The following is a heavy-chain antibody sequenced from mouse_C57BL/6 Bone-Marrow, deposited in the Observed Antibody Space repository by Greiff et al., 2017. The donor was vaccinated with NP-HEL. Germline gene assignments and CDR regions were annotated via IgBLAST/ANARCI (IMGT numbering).Heavy chain of an antibody. D-gene: IGHD1-1*01. CDR3: ARSAYGSSYAMDY. CDR1: GYSITSDY. Sequence: DVQLQQSGPGLAKPSQTLSLTCSVTGYSITSDYWNWIRKFPGNKLEYMGYISYSGRTYYNPSLKSRISITRDTSKNQYYLQLNSVTTEDTATYYCARSAYGSSYAMDYWGQGTSVTVSS. J-gene: IGHJ4*01. V-gene: IGHV3-8*01. CDR2: ISYSGRT.